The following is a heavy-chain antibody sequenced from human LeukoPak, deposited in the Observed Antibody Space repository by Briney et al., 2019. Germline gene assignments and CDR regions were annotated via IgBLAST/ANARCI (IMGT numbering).Heavy chain of an antibody. CDR2: IIPIFGTA. Sequence: GASVKVSCKASGGTFSSYAISWVRQAPGQGLEWMGGIIPIFGTANYAQKFQGRVTITADESTSTAYMELSSLRSEDTAVYYCARASLNDRYCSSTSCYFYWGQRTLVTVSS. CDR3: ARASLNDRYCSSTSCYFY. J-gene: IGHJ4*02. CDR1: GGTFSSYA. V-gene: IGHV1-69*13. D-gene: IGHD2-2*01.